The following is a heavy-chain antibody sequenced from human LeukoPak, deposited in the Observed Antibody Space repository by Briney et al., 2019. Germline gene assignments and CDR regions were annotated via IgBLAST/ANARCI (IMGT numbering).Heavy chain of an antibody. CDR3: ARGKGSSSWYDGMDV. Sequence: ASVKVSCKASGYTFTSYDINWVRQATGQGLEWMGWMNPNSGNTGYAQKFQGTVTMTRNTSISTAYMELSSLRSEDTAVYYCARGKGSSSWYDGMDVWGQGTTVTVSS. J-gene: IGHJ6*02. V-gene: IGHV1-8*01. D-gene: IGHD6-13*01. CDR1: GYTFTSYD. CDR2: MNPNSGNT.